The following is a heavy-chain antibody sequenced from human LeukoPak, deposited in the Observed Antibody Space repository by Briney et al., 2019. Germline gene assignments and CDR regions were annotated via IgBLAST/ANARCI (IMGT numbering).Heavy chain of an antibody. V-gene: IGHV1-69*04. CDR3: ARGGEQWLVRHYYGMDV. Sequence: ASVKVSCKASGGTFSSYAISWVRQAPGQGLEWMGRIIPILGIANYAQKFQGRVTMTRDTSTSTVYMELSSLRSEDTAVYYCARGGEQWLVRHYYGMDVWGQGTTVTVSS. J-gene: IGHJ6*02. CDR1: GGTFSSYA. D-gene: IGHD6-19*01. CDR2: IIPILGIA.